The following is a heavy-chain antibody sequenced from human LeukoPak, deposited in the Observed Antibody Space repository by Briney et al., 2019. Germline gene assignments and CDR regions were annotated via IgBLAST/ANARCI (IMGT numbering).Heavy chain of an antibody. CDR2: IYTSGST. CDR3: ARDRGRDGYNSVFDY. CDR1: GGSISSYY. D-gene: IGHD5-24*01. Sequence: SETLSLTCTVSGGSISSYYWSWIRQPAGKGLEWIGRIYTSGSTNYNPSLKSRVTMSVDTSKNQFSLNLSSVTAADTAVYYCARDRGRDGYNSVFDYWGQGTLVTVSS. J-gene: IGHJ4*02. V-gene: IGHV4-4*07.